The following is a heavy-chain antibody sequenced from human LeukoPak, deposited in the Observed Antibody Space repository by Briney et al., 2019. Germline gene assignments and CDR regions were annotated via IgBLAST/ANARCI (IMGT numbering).Heavy chain of an antibody. D-gene: IGHD2-2*01. CDR1: GFTFSSYR. J-gene: IGHJ4*02. CDR2: ISSSGSTI. CDR3: ARELFSSTSCYGGFDY. Sequence: GGSLRLSCAASGFTFSSYRMSWVRQAPGKGLEWVSYISSSGSTIYYADSVKGRFTISRDNAKNSLYLQMNSLRAEDTAVYYCARELFSSTSCYGGFDYWGQGTLVTVSS. V-gene: IGHV3-48*04.